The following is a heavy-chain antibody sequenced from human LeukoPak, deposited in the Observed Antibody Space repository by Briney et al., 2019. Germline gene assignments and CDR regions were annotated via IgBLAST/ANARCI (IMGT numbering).Heavy chain of an antibody. V-gene: IGHV4-59*08. CDR1: GGSISRYY. J-gene: IGHJ6*02. CDR2: IYSTGST. D-gene: IGHD1-1*01. CDR3: ARYNSLNGMDV. Sequence: SETLSLTCTVSGGSISRYYWSWIRQPPGKGLEYIGYIYSTGSTNCNPSLKSRLTMSVDTSKNQFSLKLSSVTAADTAIYYCARYNSLNGMDVWGQGTTVTVSS.